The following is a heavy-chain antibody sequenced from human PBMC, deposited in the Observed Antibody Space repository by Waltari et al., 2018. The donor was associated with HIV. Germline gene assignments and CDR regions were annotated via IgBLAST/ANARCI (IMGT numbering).Heavy chain of an antibody. CDR1: GASISSYY. CDR3: ARGTNWFDP. V-gene: IGHV4-59*01. CDR2: TFYSGST. J-gene: IGHJ5*02. Sequence: QVQLQVSGPGLVKPPETLSPTFSLPGASISSYYWTWIRQPPGKGLDWIGYTFYSGSTNYNPSLKSRVTISVDTAKNQLTLKLTSVTAADTAVYYCARGTNWFDPWGQGTLVTVSS.